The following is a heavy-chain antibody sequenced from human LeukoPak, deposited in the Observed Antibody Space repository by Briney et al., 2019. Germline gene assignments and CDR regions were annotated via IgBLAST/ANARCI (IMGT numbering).Heavy chain of an antibody. CDR3: ANVGHGSSWFES. V-gene: IGHV3-74*01. CDR2: INIDGTTT. D-gene: IGHD6-13*01. CDR1: GFTFSSYW. J-gene: IGHJ5*01. Sequence: PGGSLRLSCAASGFTFSSYWMHWVRQAPGQGLVWVSRINIDGTTTTYADAVKGRFIISRDNSKNTLSLEMNSLRVEDTALYFCANVGHGSSWFESWGQGTRITVSS.